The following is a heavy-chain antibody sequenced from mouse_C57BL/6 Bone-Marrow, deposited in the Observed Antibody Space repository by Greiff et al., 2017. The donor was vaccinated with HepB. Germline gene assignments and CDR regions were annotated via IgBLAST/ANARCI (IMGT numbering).Heavy chain of an antibody. V-gene: IGHV1-76*01. CDR1: GYTFTDYY. D-gene: IGHD1-1*01. CDR3: ARWDYYGSSYGWYFDV. J-gene: IGHJ1*03. CDR2: IYPGSGNT. Sequence: QVQLKESGAELVRPGASVKLSCKASGYTFTDYYINWVKQRPGQGLEWIARIYPGSGNTYYNEKFKGKATLTADKSSSTAYMQLSSLTSEDSAVYVCARWDYYGSSYGWYFDVWGTGTTVTVSS.